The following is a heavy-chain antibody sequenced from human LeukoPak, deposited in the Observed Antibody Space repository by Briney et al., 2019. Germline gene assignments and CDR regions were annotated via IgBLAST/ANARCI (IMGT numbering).Heavy chain of an antibody. V-gene: IGHV4-30-4*01. CDR1: GGSISSGDYY. CDR3: ARDLYDSTGSYHYYYGMDV. J-gene: IGHJ6*02. D-gene: IGHD3-22*01. Sequence: PSQTLSLTCTVSGGSISSGDYYWSWIRQPPGKGLEWIGYIYYSGSTYYNPSLKSRVTISVDTSKNQFSLKLSSVTAADTAVYYCARDLYDSTGSYHYYYGMDVWGQGTTVTVSS. CDR2: IYYSGST.